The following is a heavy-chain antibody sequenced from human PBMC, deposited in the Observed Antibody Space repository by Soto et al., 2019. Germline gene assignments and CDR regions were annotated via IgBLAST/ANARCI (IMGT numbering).Heavy chain of an antibody. J-gene: IGHJ3*02. D-gene: IGHD3-10*01. Sequence: GGSLRLSCAASGFTFSNAWMSWVRQAPGKGLEWVGRIKSKTDGGTIDYAAPVKGRFTIPRDDSKNTLYLQMNSLKTEDTAVYYCTTAGRQDYGSGSYYAFDIWGQGTMVTVSS. V-gene: IGHV3-15*01. CDR3: TTAGRQDYGSGSYYAFDI. CDR2: IKSKTDGGTI. CDR1: GFTFSNAW.